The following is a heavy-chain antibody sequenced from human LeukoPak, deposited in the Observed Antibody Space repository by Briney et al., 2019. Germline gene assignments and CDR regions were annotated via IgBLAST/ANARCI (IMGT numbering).Heavy chain of an antibody. CDR3: ASLYSSGRFDY. V-gene: IGHV3-30*03. J-gene: IGHJ4*02. Sequence: GGSLRLSCAASGFTFSSYGMHWVRQAPGKGLEWVAVISYDGSNKYYADSVKGRFTISRDNSKNTLYLQMNSLRAEDTAVYYCASLYSSGRFDYWGQGTLVTVFS. CDR2: ISYDGSNK. CDR1: GFTFSSYG. D-gene: IGHD6-19*01.